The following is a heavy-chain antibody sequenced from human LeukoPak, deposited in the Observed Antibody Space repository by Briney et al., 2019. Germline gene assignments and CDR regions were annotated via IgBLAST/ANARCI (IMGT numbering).Heavy chain of an antibody. D-gene: IGHD3/OR15-3a*01. CDR2: ISGSGGTT. V-gene: IGHV3-23*01. J-gene: IGHJ4*02. Sequence: GGSLRLSCAASGFTFSSYAMSWVRQAPGKGLEWVSAISGSGGTTYYADSMKGRFTISRDNSKNTLYLQMNSLRAEDTAVYYCAKALWIGLVTRPDYWGQGTLVTVSS. CDR3: AKALWIGLVTRPDY. CDR1: GFTFSSYA.